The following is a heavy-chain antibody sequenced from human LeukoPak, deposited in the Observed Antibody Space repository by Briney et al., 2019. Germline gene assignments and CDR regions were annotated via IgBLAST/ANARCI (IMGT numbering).Heavy chain of an antibody. J-gene: IGHJ4*02. CDR3: AGAYYYDSSGYYCFDY. V-gene: IGHV1-3*01. D-gene: IGHD3-22*01. Sequence: ASVKVSCKASGYTFTSYAMHWVRQAPGQRLEWMGWINAGNGNTKYSQKFQGRVTITRDTSASTAYMELSSLRSEDTAVYYCAGAYYYDSSGYYCFDYWGQGTLVTVSS. CDR1: GYTFTSYA. CDR2: INAGNGNT.